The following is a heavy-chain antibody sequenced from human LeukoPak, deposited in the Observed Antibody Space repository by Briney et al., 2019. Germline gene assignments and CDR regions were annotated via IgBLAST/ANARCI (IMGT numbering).Heavy chain of an antibody. CDR1: GFTFSSYS. D-gene: IGHD3-10*01. CDR3: ARDRGVGFRELPTAFDY. V-gene: IGHV3-21*01. CDR2: ISSSSSYI. J-gene: IGHJ4*02. Sequence: PGGSLRLSCAASGFTFSSYSMNWVRQAPGNGLEWVSSISSSSSYIYYADSVKGRFTISRDNAKNSLYLQMNSLRAEDTAVYYCARDRGVGFRELPTAFDYWGQGTLVTVSS.